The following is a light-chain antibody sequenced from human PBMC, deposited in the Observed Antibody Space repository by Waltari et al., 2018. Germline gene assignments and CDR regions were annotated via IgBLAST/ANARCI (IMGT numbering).Light chain of an antibody. J-gene: IGKJ1*01. CDR3: QQYNSHPWT. Sequence: DIQMTQSPSTLSASVGDRVTITCRASQRISSWLAWYQQKPGKAPKLLIYKASSLESGVPSRFSGSGSGTEFTLTISSLQPDDFATYYCQQYNSHPWTFGQGTKVEIK. V-gene: IGKV1-5*03. CDR2: KAS. CDR1: QRISSW.